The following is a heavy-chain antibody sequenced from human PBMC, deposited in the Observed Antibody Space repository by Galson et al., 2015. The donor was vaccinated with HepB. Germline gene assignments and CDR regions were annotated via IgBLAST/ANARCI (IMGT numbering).Heavy chain of an antibody. J-gene: IGHJ4*02. Sequence: SLRLSCAASGVTVSSNYMTWVRQAPGKGLEWVSVLYSGGTTVYADSVKGRFTISRDNSKNTLYLQMDSLRAEDTAVYYCARGRVNTLDSDFWGQGTLVTVSS. CDR3: ARGRVNTLDSDF. CDR1: GVTVSSNY. CDR2: LYSGGTT. V-gene: IGHV3-66*01. D-gene: IGHD3/OR15-3a*01.